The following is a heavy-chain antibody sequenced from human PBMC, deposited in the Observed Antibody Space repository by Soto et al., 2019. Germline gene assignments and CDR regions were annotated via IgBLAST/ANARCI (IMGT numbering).Heavy chain of an antibody. D-gene: IGHD2-21*02. Sequence: QVQLVQSGAEVKKPGSSVKVSCKASGGTFSSYTISWVRQAPGQGLEWMGRIIPILGIANYAQKFQGRVTITANKSTSTAYMELSSLRSEDTAVYYCAREVTYDYYYYYMDVWGKGTTVTVSS. CDR3: AREVTYDYYYYYMDV. V-gene: IGHV1-69*08. CDR1: GGTFSSYT. J-gene: IGHJ6*03. CDR2: IIPILGIA.